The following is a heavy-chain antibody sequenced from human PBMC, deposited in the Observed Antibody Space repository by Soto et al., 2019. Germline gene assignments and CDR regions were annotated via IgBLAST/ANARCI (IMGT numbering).Heavy chain of an antibody. D-gene: IGHD3-10*01. V-gene: IGHV3-33*01. CDR2: IWYDGSNK. J-gene: IGHJ5*02. CDR1: GFTFSSYG. Sequence: QVQLVESGGGVVQPGRSLRLCCAASGFTFSSYGMHWVRQAPGEGLEWVAVIWYDGSNKYYADSVKGRFTISRDNSKNTLCLEMNSLRAEDTAVYYCVRDGGYYGAGSYFAPWGQGSLVTVSS. CDR3: VRDGGYYGAGSYFAP.